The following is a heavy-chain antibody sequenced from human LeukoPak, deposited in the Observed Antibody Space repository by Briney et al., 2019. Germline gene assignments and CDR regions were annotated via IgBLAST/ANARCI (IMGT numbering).Heavy chain of an antibody. J-gene: IGHJ4*02. Sequence: ASVKVSCKVSGYTLTELSMHWVRQAPGKGLEWMGGFDPEDGETFYAQKFQGRVTMTRDMSTSTVYMELSSLRSEDTAVYYCARGTATIAGWGQGTLVTVSS. CDR1: GYTLTELS. V-gene: IGHV1-24*01. CDR2: FDPEDGET. D-gene: IGHD5-24*01. CDR3: ARGTATIAG.